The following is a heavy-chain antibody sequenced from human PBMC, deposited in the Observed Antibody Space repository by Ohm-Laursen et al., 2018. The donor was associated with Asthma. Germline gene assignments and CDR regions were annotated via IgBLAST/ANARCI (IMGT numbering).Heavy chain of an antibody. CDR3: AREGSAVALADNWFDP. CDR2: IYYSGST. Sequence: TLSLTCTVSGGSISSGGYYWSWIRQHPGKGLEWIGYIYYSGSTYYNPSLKSRVTISVDTSKNQFSLKLSSVTAADTAVYYCAREGSAVALADNWFDPWGQGTLVTVSS. V-gene: IGHV4-31*03. CDR1: GGSISSGGYY. D-gene: IGHD6-19*01. J-gene: IGHJ5*02.